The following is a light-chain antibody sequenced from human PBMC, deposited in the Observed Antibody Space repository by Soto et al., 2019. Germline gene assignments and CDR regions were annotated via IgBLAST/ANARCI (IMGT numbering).Light chain of an antibody. CDR3: QQSFSSPLT. CDR1: QNIGKF. Sequence: DIQMTQSPSSLSASVGDRVTITCRPSQNIGKFLNWYQQRPGKAPSALIHATSTLQNGVSSRFSGSGSDTHFTLTITSLQPEDFATYFCQQSFSSPLTFGGGTKVEL. CDR2: ATS. V-gene: IGKV1-39*01. J-gene: IGKJ4*01.